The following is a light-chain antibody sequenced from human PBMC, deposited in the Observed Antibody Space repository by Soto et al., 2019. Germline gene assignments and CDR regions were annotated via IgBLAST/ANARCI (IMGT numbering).Light chain of an antibody. CDR3: SSYTSSSALYV. Sequence: QSVLTQPASVSGSPGQSITISCTGTSSDVGGYKYVSWYQQHPGKAPRLMIYEVSSRPSGVSNRFSGSKSGNTASLTISGLQAEDEADYYCSSYTSSSALYVFGTGTKVTVL. CDR2: EVS. J-gene: IGLJ1*01. V-gene: IGLV2-14*01. CDR1: SSDVGGYKY.